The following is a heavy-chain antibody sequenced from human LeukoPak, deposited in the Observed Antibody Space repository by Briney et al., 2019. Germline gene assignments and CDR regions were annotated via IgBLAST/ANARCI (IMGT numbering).Heavy chain of an antibody. CDR1: GFTFDDYA. D-gene: IGHD6-13*01. CDR3: AKDRRSGIAAAGTRYYFDS. J-gene: IGHJ4*02. V-gene: IGHV3-9*01. CDR2: ISWNSGSI. Sequence: GGFLRLSCAASGFTFDDYAMHWVRQAPGKGLEWVSGISWNSGSIGYADSVKGRFTISRDNAKNSLYLQMNSLRDEDTALYYCAKDRRSGIAAAGTRYYFDSWGQGTLVTVSS.